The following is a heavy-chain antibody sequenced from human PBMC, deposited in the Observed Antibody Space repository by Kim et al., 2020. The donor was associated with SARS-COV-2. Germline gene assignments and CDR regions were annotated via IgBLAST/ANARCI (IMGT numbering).Heavy chain of an antibody. D-gene: IGHD3-22*01. Sequence: GESLKISCKGSGYSFTIYWIGWVRQMPGKGLEWMGIIYPGDSDTRYSPSFQGQVTISADKSISTAYLQWSSLKASDTAMYYCARPYYYDSSGYYYWGQGTLVTVSS. J-gene: IGHJ4*02. CDR1: GYSFTIYW. CDR2: IYPGDSDT. CDR3: ARPYYYDSSGYYY. V-gene: IGHV5-51*01.